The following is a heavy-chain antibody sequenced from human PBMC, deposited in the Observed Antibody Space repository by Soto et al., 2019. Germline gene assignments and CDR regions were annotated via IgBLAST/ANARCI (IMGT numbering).Heavy chain of an antibody. D-gene: IGHD2-21*02. CDR1: GFTFSSYA. V-gene: IGHV3-30-3*01. Sequence: QVQLLESGGGVVQPGRSLRLSCAASGFTFSSYAMHWVRQAPGKGLEWVAVISYDGSNKYYADSVKGRFTISRDNSKNTLYLKMNSLRAEDTAVYYCARYVVVTAADYYGMDVWGQGTTVTVSS. J-gene: IGHJ6*02. CDR3: ARYVVVTAADYYGMDV. CDR2: ISYDGSNK.